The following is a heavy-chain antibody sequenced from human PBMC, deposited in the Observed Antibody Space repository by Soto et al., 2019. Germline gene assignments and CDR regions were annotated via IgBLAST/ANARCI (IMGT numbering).Heavy chain of an antibody. CDR1: GNSVSSNGAC. J-gene: IGHJ6*02. CDR2: IYYRSKWFH. V-gene: IGHV6-1*01. Sequence: SQTLSLTCVISGNSVSSNGACWNWIRQSPARGLQWLGRIYYRSKWFHDYAASVESRMAINPDTSRNQFSLQLNYVTPEDTAVYYCARVHCSAGTCLDGLDFWGQGTTVTVSS. CDR3: ARVHCSAGTCLDGLDF. D-gene: IGHD2-15*01.